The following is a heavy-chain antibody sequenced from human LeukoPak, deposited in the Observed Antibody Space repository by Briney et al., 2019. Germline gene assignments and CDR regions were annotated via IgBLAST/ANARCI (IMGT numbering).Heavy chain of an antibody. CDR1: GLLLTSYW. V-gene: IGHV3-7*03. D-gene: IGHD3-16*02. CDR3: ASTPFYDYVWGSYRYRGLLDN. J-gene: IGHJ4*02. CDR2: FQENGKEH. Sequence: PGGCLRLSCEGSGLLLTSYWMSWVRQAPGKGPEWVAHFQENGKEHNYADSVKGRFPVSRDNSKNTLYLQMNSLRAEDTAVYYCASTPFYDYVWGSYRYRGLLDNCGQGTPVSVS.